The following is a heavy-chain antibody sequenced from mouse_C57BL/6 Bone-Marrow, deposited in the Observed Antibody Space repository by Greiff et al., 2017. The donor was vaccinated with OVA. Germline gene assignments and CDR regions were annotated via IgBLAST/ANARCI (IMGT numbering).Heavy chain of an antibody. Sequence: QVQLQQSGAELARPGASVKLSCKASGYTFTSYGISWVKQRTGQGLEWIGEISPRSGNTYYNEKFKGKATLTADKSSSTAYMELRSLTSEDSAVYFCASLWQRNYFDYWGQGTTLTVSS. J-gene: IGHJ2*01. V-gene: IGHV1-81*01. CDR3: ASLWQRNYFDY. D-gene: IGHD1-1*02. CDR1: GYTFTSYG. CDR2: ISPRSGNT.